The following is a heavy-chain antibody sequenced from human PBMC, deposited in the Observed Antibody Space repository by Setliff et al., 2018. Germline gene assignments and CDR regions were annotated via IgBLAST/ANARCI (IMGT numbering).Heavy chain of an antibody. CDR2: INPSSGGT. CDR1: RYTFNDYY. Sequence: ASVKVSCKAFRYTFNDYYIHWVRQTPGQGLEWMGRINPSSGGTDYAQNFLGRVTMTRDTAISTAYMELSRLTSDDTAVYYCARAEYTSSSLYYYMDVWGKGTTVTVSS. D-gene: IGHD6-6*01. J-gene: IGHJ6*03. CDR3: ARAEYTSSSLYYYMDV. V-gene: IGHV1-2*06.